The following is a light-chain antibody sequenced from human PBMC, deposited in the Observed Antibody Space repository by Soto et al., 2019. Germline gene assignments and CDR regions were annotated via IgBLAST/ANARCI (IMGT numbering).Light chain of an antibody. CDR1: QSVTSSN. J-gene: IGKJ5*01. Sequence: EIVLTQSPGTLSLSPGERATLSCRASQSVTSSNLAWYQQRPGQAPRLVIYGASSRATDMPDRFSGSGSGTDFTLTISSLEPEDFAVYYCQHYDYSSSTFGQGARLEIK. CDR3: QHYDYSSST. CDR2: GAS. V-gene: IGKV3-20*01.